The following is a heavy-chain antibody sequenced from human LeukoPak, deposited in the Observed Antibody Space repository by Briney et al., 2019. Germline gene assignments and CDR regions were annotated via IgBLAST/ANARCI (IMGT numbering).Heavy chain of an antibody. CDR1: GGSFSGYY. Sequence: SETLSLTCAVYGGSFSGYYWSWIRQPPGKGLEWIGEINHSGSTNYNPSLKSRVTISVDTSKNQFSLKLSSVTAADTAVYYCARGEIVVVPAARYYYYMDVWGKGTTVTVSS. J-gene: IGHJ6*03. D-gene: IGHD2-2*01. V-gene: IGHV4-34*01. CDR3: ARGEIVVVPAARYYYYMDV. CDR2: INHSGST.